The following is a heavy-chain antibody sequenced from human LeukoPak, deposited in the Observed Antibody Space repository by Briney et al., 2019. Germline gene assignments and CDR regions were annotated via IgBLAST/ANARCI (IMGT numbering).Heavy chain of an antibody. CDR1: GFTFHTYA. CDR2: ISGGGDTT. CDR3: ARDRGSWNYYDSRSYHFDTLGY. J-gene: IGHJ4*02. V-gene: IGHV3-23*01. D-gene: IGHD3-22*01. Sequence: GGSLRLSCAASGFTFHTYAMSWVRQAPGKGLEWVSSISGGGDTTNYADSVKGRFIISRDNSKNTLYLQMNSLRAEDTAVYYCARDRGSWNYYDSRSYHFDTLGYWGQGTLVTVSS.